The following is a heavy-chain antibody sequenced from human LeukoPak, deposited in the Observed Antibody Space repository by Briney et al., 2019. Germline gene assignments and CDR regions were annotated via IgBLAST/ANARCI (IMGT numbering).Heavy chain of an antibody. CDR3: ARHPGKVTNDWYFDL. CDR1: GYTFTGYY. D-gene: IGHD4-23*01. CDR2: INPNSGGT. V-gene: IGHV1-2*02. Sequence: ASVKVSCKASGYTFTGYYLHWVRQAPGQGLEWMGWINPNSGGTNYAQKFQGRVTMTRDTSITTAYMELSRLSSDDTAVYYCARHPGKVTNDWYFDLWGRGTLVTVSS. J-gene: IGHJ2*01.